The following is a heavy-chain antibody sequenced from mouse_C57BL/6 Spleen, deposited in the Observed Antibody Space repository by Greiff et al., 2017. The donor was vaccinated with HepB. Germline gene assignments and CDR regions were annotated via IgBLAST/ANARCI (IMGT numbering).Heavy chain of an antibody. CDR3: ARKGDSNYVRYAMDY. J-gene: IGHJ4*01. Sequence: VKLQESGAELVKPGASVKISCKASGYAFSSYWMNWVKQRPGKGLEWIGQIYPGDGDTNYNGKFKGKATLTADKSSSTAYMQLSSLTSEDSAVYFCARKGDSNYVRYAMDYWGQGTSVTVSS. D-gene: IGHD2-5*01. CDR1: GYAFSSYW. CDR2: IYPGDGDT. V-gene: IGHV1-80*01.